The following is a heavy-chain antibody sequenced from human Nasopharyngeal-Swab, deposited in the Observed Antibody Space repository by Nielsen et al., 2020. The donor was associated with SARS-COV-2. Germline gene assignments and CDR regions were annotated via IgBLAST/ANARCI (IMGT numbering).Heavy chain of an antibody. Sequence: GESLKISCAASGFTFSSYAMSWVRQAPGKGLEWFSAISGSGGSTYYADSVKGRFTISRDNSKNTLYLQMNSLRAEDTAVYYCAKEEMATIAYYWGQGTLVTVSS. J-gene: IGHJ4*02. CDR2: ISGSGGST. V-gene: IGHV3-23*01. D-gene: IGHD5-24*01. CDR3: AKEEMATIAYY. CDR1: GFTFSSYA.